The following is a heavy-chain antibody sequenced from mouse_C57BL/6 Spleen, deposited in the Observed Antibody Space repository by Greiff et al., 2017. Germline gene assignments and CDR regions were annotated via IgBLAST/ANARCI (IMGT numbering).Heavy chain of an antibody. Sequence: VQLQQSGPELVKPGASVKISCKASGYSFTGYYMNWVKQSPEKSLEWIGEINPSTGGTTYNQKFKAKATLTVDKSSSTAYMQLKSLTSEDSAVYYCARSPHYGSSYDYYAMDYWGRGTSVTVSS. J-gene: IGHJ4*01. CDR3: ARSPHYGSSYDYYAMDY. CDR2: INPSTGGT. V-gene: IGHV1-42*01. D-gene: IGHD1-1*01. CDR1: GYSFTGYY.